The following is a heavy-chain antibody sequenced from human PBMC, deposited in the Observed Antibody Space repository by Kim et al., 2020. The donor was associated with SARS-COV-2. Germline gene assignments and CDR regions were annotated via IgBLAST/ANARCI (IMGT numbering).Heavy chain of an antibody. J-gene: IGHJ4*02. Sequence: SVKVSCKASGGTFSSYAISWVRQAPGQGLEWMGGIIPIFGTANYAQKFQGRVTITADESTSTAYMELSSLRSEDTAVYYCATREGSGYYYVSGDYWGQGTLVTVSS. V-gene: IGHV1-69*13. CDR2: IIPIFGTA. CDR3: ATREGSGYYYVSGDY. D-gene: IGHD3-22*01. CDR1: GGTFSSYA.